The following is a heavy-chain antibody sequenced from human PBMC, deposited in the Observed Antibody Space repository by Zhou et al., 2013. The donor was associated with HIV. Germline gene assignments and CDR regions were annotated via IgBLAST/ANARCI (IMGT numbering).Heavy chain of an antibody. V-gene: IGHV1-46*01. CDR2: INPSGGST. CDR3: ARAYGSGSYYIGSDYYYYGMDV. Sequence: QVQLVQSGAEVKKPGASVKVSCKASGYTFTSYYMHWVRQAPGQGLEWMGIINPSGGSTSYAQKFQGRVTMTRDTSTSTVYMELSSLRSEDTAVYYCARAYGSGSYYIGSDYYYYGMDVWGQGTTVTVSS. D-gene: IGHD3-10*01. CDR1: GYTFTSYY. J-gene: IGHJ6*02.